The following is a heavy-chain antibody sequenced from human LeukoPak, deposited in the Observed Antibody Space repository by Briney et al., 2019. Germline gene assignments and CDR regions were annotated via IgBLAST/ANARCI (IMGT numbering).Heavy chain of an antibody. CDR1: GFTFSSYA. J-gene: IGHJ6*02. D-gene: IGHD3-10*01. V-gene: IGHV3-23*01. Sequence: GGSLRLSCAASGFTFSSYAMSWVRQAPGKGLEWVSAISGSGGSTYYADSVKGRFTISRDNSKSTLYLQTNSLRAEDTAVYYCAKDRGGVRDVWGQGTTVTVSS. CDR3: AKDRGGVRDV. CDR2: ISGSGGST.